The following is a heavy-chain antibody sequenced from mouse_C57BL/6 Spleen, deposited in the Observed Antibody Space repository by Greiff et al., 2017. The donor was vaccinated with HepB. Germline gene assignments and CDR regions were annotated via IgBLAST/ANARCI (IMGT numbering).Heavy chain of an antibody. J-gene: IGHJ2*01. CDR1: GYTFTSYW. V-gene: IGHV1-53*01. D-gene: IGHD2-4*01. CDR3: ARGGYYDQDGGDY. Sequence: VQLQQPGTELVKPGASVKLSCKASGYTFTSYWMHWVKQRPGQGLEWIGNINPSNGGTNYNEKFKSKATLTVDKSSSTAYMQLSSLTSEASAVYYGARGGYYDQDGGDYWGQGTTLTVSS. CDR2: INPSNGGT.